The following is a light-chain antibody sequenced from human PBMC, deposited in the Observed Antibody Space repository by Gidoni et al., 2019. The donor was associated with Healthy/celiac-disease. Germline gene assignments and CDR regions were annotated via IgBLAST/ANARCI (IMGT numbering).Light chain of an antibody. V-gene: IGLV1-44*01. CDR2: SNN. J-gene: IGLJ2*01. CDR3: AAWDDSLNGRV. CDR1: SSNIGSNT. Sequence: QSVLTQPPSASGPPGQRVTISCSGSSSNIGSNTVNWYQQLPGTAPKLLIYSNNQRPSGVPDRCSGSKSGTSASLAISGLQSEDEADYYCAAWDDSLNGRVFGGGTKLTVL.